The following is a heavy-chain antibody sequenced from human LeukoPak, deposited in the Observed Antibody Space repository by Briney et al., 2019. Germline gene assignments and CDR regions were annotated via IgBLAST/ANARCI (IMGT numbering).Heavy chain of an antibody. D-gene: IGHD1-26*01. CDR1: GGSFSDYF. CDR3: ARGRRLVGAQRPLYFYYYYFDV. J-gene: IGHJ6*03. Sequence: SETLPLTCTVYGGSFSDYFWAWIRQSPGKGLEWISDINHSGNTNYNPSLKSRVTISVDTSKNQFSLNLTSVTAADTAVYFCARGRRLVGAQRPLYFYYYYFDVWGKGTTVTVSS. V-gene: IGHV4-34*01. CDR2: INHSGNT.